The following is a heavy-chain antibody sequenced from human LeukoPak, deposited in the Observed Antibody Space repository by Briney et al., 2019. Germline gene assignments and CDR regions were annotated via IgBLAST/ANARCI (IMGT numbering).Heavy chain of an antibody. CDR1: RFTFSNYA. Sequence: GGSLRLSCAASRFTFSNYAMSWVRQAPGKGLEWVSAITGSGGTTYYADSVKGRFTISRDNSKNTLYLQMNSLRAEDTAVYYCSKSVVAGVYGSFDYWGQGTLVTVSS. CDR2: ITGSGGTT. J-gene: IGHJ4*02. CDR3: SKSVVAGVYGSFDY. V-gene: IGHV3-23*01. D-gene: IGHD2-15*01.